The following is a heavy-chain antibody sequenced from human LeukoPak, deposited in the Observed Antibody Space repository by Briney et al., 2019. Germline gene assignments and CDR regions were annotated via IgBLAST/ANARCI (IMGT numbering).Heavy chain of an antibody. D-gene: IGHD1-1*01. V-gene: IGHV4-34*01. CDR2: INHSGST. Sequence: SSETLSLTCAVYGGSFSGYYWSWIRQPPGKGLEWIGEINHSGSTNYNPSLKSRVTISVDTSKNQFSLKLSSVTAADTAVYYCARDSDRYSPDYYYGMDVWGQGTTVTVSS. J-gene: IGHJ6*02. CDR1: GGSFSGYY. CDR3: ARDSDRYSPDYYYGMDV.